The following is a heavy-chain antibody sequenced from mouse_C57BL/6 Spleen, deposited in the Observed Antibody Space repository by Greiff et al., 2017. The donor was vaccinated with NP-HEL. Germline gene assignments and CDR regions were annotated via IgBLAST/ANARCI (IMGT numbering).Heavy chain of an antibody. CDR3: TRSGSSYYSNYVGFAY. J-gene: IGHJ3*01. Sequence: VQLQQSGAELVRPGASVTLSCKASGYTFTDYEMHWVKQTPVHGLEWIGAIDPETGGTAYNQKFKGKAILTADKSSSTAYMELRSLTSEDSAVYYCTRSGSSYYSNYVGFAYWGQGTLVTVSA. D-gene: IGHD2-5*01. CDR2: IDPETGGT. V-gene: IGHV1-15*01. CDR1: GYTFTDYE.